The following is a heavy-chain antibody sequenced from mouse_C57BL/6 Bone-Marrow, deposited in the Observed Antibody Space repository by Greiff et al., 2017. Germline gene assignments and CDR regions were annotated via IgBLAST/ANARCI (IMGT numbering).Heavy chain of an antibody. D-gene: IGHD1-1*01. J-gene: IGHJ1*03. CDR1: GYTFTSYT. CDR2: INPSSGYT. V-gene: IGHV1-4*01. Sequence: QVQLKESGAELARPGASVKMSCKASGYTFTSYTMHWVKQRPGQGLEWIGYINPSSGYTKSNQKFKDKATLTADKSSSTAYMQLSSLTSEDSAVYYCARSTTVVYWYFDVWGTGTTVTVSS. CDR3: ARSTTVVYWYFDV.